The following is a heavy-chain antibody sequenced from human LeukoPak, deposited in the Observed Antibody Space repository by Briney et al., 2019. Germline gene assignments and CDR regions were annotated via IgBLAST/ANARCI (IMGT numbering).Heavy chain of an antibody. J-gene: IGHJ2*01. CDR1: GGSISSSSYY. Sequence: ASETLSLTCTVSGGSISSSSYYWGWIRQPPGKGLEWIGSIHYSGSTYYNPSLKSRVTISVDTSKNQFSLKLSSVTAADTAVYYCARISYGSVPRDFDLWGRGTLVTVSS. CDR3: ARISYGSVPRDFDL. CDR2: IHYSGST. D-gene: IGHD3-10*01. V-gene: IGHV4-39*07.